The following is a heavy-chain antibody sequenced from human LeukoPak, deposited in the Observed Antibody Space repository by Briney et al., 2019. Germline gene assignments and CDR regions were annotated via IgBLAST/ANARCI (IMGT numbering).Heavy chain of an antibody. CDR1: GGTFSNYG. J-gene: IGHJ4*02. Sequence: ASVKVSCKAAGGTFSNYGISWVRQAPGQGLEWMGGIIPIFGTANFAQNFQSRVTITADESATIVYMELSSLRSEDTAMYYCAGGPQTYGDHLYLSLWGQGTLVTVSS. V-gene: IGHV1-69*01. CDR2: IIPIFGTA. D-gene: IGHD4-17*01. CDR3: AGGPQTYGDHLYLSL.